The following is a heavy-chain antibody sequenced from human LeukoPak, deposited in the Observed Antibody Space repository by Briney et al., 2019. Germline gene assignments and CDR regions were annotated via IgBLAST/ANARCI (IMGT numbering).Heavy chain of an antibody. CDR3: AKRGVVIRVILVGFHKETYYFES. CDR2: ISDSGGRT. D-gene: IGHD3/OR15-3a*01. J-gene: IGHJ4*02. Sequence: GGSLRLSCTVSGFTFSHYWMSWVRQAPGKGLEWVAGISDSGGRTNYADSVKGRFTISRDNPKNTLYLQMNSPRAEDTAVYFCAKRGVVIRVILVGFHKETYYFESWGQGALVTVSS. CDR1: GFTFSHYW. V-gene: IGHV3-23*01.